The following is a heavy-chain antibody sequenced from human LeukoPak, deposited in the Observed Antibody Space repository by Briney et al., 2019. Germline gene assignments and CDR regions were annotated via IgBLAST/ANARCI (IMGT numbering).Heavy chain of an antibody. J-gene: IGHJ4*02. CDR2: ISGSGGST. Sequence: GGSLRLSCAASGFTFSSYAMSWVRQAPGKGLEWVSAISGSGGSTYYADSVKGRFTISRDNSKNTLYLQMNSLRAEVPAVYYCAKGGCSSTSCYGDYFDYWGQGTLVTVSS. CDR3: AKGGCSSTSCYGDYFDY. D-gene: IGHD2-2*01. V-gene: IGHV3-23*01. CDR1: GFTFSSYA.